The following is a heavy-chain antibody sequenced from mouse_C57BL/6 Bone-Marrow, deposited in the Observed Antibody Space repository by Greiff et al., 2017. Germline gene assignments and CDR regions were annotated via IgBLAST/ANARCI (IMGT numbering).Heavy chain of an antibody. V-gene: IGHV5-4*01. J-gene: IGHJ1*03. Sequence: EVQRVESGGGLVKPGGSLKLSCAASGFTFSSYAMSWVRQTPEKRLEWVATISDGGSYTYYPDNVKGRFTISRDNAKNNLYLQMSHLKSEDTAMYYCARPIITTVVAHWYFDVRGTGTTVTVSS. CDR2: ISDGGSYT. CDR3: ARPIITTVVAHWYFDV. CDR1: GFTFSSYA. D-gene: IGHD1-1*01.